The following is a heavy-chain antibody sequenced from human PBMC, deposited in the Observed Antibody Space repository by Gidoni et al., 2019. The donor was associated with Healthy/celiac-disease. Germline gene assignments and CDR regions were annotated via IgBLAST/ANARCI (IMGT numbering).Heavy chain of an antibody. CDR3: AKDPGFTAAGTLYFDY. V-gene: IGHV3-23*01. D-gene: IGHD6-13*01. J-gene: IGHJ4*02. CDR2: ISGSGGST. Sequence: EVQLLESGGGLVQPGGSLRLSCAASGFTFSSYAMSWVRQAPGKGREGVSAISGSGGSTYYADSVKGRFTISRDNSKNTLYLQMNSLRAEDTAVYYCAKDPGFTAAGTLYFDYWGQGTLVTVSS. CDR1: GFTFSSYA.